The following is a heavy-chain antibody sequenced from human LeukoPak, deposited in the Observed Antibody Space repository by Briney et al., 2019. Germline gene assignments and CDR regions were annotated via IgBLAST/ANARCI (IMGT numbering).Heavy chain of an antibody. CDR1: GGSISSYY. D-gene: IGHD5-24*01. J-gene: IGHJ4*02. V-gene: IGHV4-59*08. CDR2: IYYSGST. CDR3: ARGAGAGYNLQPFDY. Sequence: SETLSLTCTVSGGSISSYYWSWIRRPPGKGLEWIGFIYYSGSTKYNPSLKSRVSISVDPSKNQFSLKLSSVTAADTAVYYCARGAGAGYNLQPFDYWGQGTLVTVSS.